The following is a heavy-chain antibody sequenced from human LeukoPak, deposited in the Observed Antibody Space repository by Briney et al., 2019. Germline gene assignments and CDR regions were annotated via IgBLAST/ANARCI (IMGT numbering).Heavy chain of an antibody. J-gene: IGHJ4*02. V-gene: IGHV1-69*13. CDR2: IIPIFGTA. CDR3: AREGGNEPDY. Sequence: ASVKVSCRASGGTFSSYAISWVRQAPGQGLEWMGGIIPIFGTANYAQKFQGRVTITADESTSTAYMELSSLRSEDTAVYYCAREGGNEPDYWGQGTLVTVSS. CDR1: GGTFSSYA. D-gene: IGHD1-1*01.